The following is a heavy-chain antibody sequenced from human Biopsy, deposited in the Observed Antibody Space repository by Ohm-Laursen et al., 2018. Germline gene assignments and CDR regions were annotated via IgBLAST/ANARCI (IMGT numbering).Heavy chain of an antibody. J-gene: IGHJ4*02. V-gene: IGHV3-74*03. CDR3: TGDSGGLGDY. Sequence: SLRLSCTASGFTFSRSVMHWVRQAPGKGLMWVSRIHGDERSATYAEPVKGRFTISRDNAKNTLHLQMNSLRAEDTAVYYCTGDSGGLGDYWGQGTRVIVSS. CDR2: IHGDERSA. D-gene: IGHD2-8*02. CDR1: GFTFSRSV.